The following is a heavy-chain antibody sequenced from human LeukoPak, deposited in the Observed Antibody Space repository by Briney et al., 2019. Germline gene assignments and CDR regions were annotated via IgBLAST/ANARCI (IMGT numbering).Heavy chain of an antibody. CDR1: GFTFSSYW. CDR3: ARDMGGSAPEHYYYYYGMDV. Sequence: GGSLRLSCAASGFTFSSYWMHWVRQAPGKGLVWVSRINSDGSSTNYADSVKGRFTISRDNAKNSLYLQMNSLRAEDTAVYYCARDMGGSAPEHYYYYYGMDVWGQGTTVTVSS. CDR2: INSDGSST. D-gene: IGHD1-14*01. J-gene: IGHJ6*02. V-gene: IGHV3-74*01.